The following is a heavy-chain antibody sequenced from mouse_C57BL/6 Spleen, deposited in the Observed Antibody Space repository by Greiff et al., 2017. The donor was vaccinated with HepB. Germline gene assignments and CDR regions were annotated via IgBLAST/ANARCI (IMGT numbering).Heavy chain of an antibody. D-gene: IGHD2-1*01. V-gene: IGHV1-52*01. CDR3: ARKIYYGNSWYFDV. CDR2: IDPSDSET. J-gene: IGHJ1*03. CDR1: GYTFTSYW. Sequence: QVQLQQPGAELVRPGSSVKLSCKASGYTFTSYWMHWVKQRPIQGLEWIGNIDPSDSETHYNQKFKDKATLTVDKSSSTAYMQLSSLTSEDSAVYYCARKIYYGNSWYFDVWGTGTTVTVSS.